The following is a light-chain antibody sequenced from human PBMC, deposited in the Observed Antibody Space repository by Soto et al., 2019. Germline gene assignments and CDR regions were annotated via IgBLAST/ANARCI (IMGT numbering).Light chain of an antibody. CDR2: GAS. Sequence: EIVLTQSPGTLSLSPGERVTLSCRASQSLDSNYLAWYQQKPGQAPRLLIYGASSRAPGIPDRFSGSGSGTDFTLTISRLEPEDFAVYHCQRYGGSPGTFGQGTKVEIK. V-gene: IGKV3-20*01. J-gene: IGKJ1*01. CDR1: QSLDSNY. CDR3: QRYGGSPGT.